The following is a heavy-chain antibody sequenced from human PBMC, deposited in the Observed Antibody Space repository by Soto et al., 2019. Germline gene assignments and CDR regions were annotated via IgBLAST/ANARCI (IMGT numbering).Heavy chain of an antibody. Sequence: QVQLVQSGAEVKKPGSSVKVSCKASGGTFSRYSITWVRQAPGHGLEWIGRIIPIFGIASYAQKFQGRVTITAYESTSTAYMERSSLRSDDTAVYYCAREDRDRETGLVPAAIDGMDVWGQGTTVTVSS. V-gene: IGHV1-69*08. CDR2: IIPIFGIA. CDR1: GGTFSRYS. CDR3: AREDRDRETGLVPAAIDGMDV. J-gene: IGHJ6*02. D-gene: IGHD2-2*01.